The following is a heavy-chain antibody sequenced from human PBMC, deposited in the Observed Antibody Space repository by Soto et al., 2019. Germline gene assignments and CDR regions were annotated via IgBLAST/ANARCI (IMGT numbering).Heavy chain of an antibody. J-gene: IGHJ4*02. CDR1: GFTFNSAW. CDR2: IKSWTDGGRV. D-gene: IGHD2-8*02. CDR3: TTWRREKSCTSVRCYGAGAY. Sequence: EVPLVESGGALVKPGESLTLSCAASGFTFNSAWMTWVRQAPGKGLEWVGRIKSWTDGGRVDTAAPVKGRFTISRDDSKNTFYLQMNSLKSEDTAVYYGTTWRREKSCTSVRCYGAGAYWGQGTLVTVSS. V-gene: IGHV3-15*02.